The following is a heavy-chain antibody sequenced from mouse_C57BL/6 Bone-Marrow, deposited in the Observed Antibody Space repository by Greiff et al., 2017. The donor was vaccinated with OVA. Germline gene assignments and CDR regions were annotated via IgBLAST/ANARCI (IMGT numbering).Heavy chain of an antibody. D-gene: IGHD2-4*01. CDR3: ARSYDLNWYFDV. CDR1: GYTFTNYW. Sequence: QVQLQQSGAELVRPGTSVKMSCKASGYTFTNYWIGWAKQRPGHGLEWIGDIYPGGGYTNYNEKFKGKATLTADKSSSTAYMQFSSLTSDDSAIYYCARSYDLNWYFDVWGTGTTVTVSS. CDR2: IYPGGGYT. J-gene: IGHJ1*03. V-gene: IGHV1-63*01.